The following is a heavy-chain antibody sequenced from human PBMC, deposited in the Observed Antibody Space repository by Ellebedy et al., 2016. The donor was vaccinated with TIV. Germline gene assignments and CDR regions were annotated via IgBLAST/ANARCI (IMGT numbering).Heavy chain of an antibody. Sequence: GGSLRLSXAASGFTFSSYWMHWVRQAPGKGLVWVSRINSAGSSTTYADSVKGRFTISRDNAKNTLYLQMNSLRAEDTAVYYYARAVGATNPPSDSWGQGTLVTVSS. D-gene: IGHD1-26*01. CDR3: ARAVGATNPPSDS. CDR2: INSAGSST. V-gene: IGHV3-74*01. J-gene: IGHJ4*02. CDR1: GFTFSSYW.